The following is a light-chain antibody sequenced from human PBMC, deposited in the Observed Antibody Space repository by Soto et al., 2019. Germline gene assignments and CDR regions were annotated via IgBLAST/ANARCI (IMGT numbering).Light chain of an antibody. J-gene: IGKJ2*01. CDR2: LTS. Sequence: LWPKSPLSLPVTPGEPPSISCRSSQSPRQGNGNYYLDCYLQKPGQSPQLLIYLTSNRASGVPDRFSGSGAGTDFTLKISRVEAEDVGVYYCMQALLPPQTFGQGTKLEIK. CDR1: QSPRQGNGNYY. V-gene: IGKV2-28*01. CDR3: MQALLPPQT.